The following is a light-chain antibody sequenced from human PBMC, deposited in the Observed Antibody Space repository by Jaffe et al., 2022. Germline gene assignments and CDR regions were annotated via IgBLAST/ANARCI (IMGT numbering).Light chain of an antibody. Sequence: EILMTQSPATLSLSPGERATLSCRASQTITINLAWYQQRPGQAPRLLIYNASTRATGIPVRFSGSGYGTEFTLTISSLQSEDFAIYYCQHYNEWPPERTFGQGTKVEIK. CDR2: NAS. J-gene: IGKJ1*01. CDR3: QHYNEWPPERT. V-gene: IGKV3-15*01. CDR1: QTITIN.